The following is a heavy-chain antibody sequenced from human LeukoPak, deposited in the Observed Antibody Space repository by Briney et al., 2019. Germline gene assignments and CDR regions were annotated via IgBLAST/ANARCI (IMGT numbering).Heavy chain of an antibody. Sequence: SGGSLRLSCAASGFTFSRYAMHWVRQAPGKGLEWVAVISYDGNNKYYADSVKGRFTISRDNSKNTLYLQMNSLRAEDTAVYYCARGRGVGATALDYWGQGTLVTVS. CDR1: GFTFSRYA. D-gene: IGHD1-26*01. V-gene: IGHV3-30*04. CDR2: ISYDGNNK. CDR3: ARGRGVGATALDY. J-gene: IGHJ4*02.